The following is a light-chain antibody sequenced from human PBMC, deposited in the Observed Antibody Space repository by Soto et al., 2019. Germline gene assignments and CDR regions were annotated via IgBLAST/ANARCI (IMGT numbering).Light chain of an antibody. CDR3: QQYERWPPWT. CDR1: QNILSN. Sequence: EIVITQSPATLSVSPGERVTLSCRASQNILSNLAWYQQKPGQAPRLLISGASTRATGTPARFIGSGSGTDFTLTISSLQSEDFAIYHCQQYERWPPWTFGQGTKVDIK. V-gene: IGKV3-15*01. J-gene: IGKJ1*01. CDR2: GAS.